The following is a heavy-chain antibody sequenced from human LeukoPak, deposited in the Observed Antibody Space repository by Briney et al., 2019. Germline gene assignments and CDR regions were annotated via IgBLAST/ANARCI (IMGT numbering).Heavy chain of an antibody. V-gene: IGHV3-48*01. CDR1: GFFFSSYS. CDR3: ARDSDSNLFADDYYYYGMDV. J-gene: IGHJ6*02. Sequence: GGSLRLSCTASGFFFSSYSMNWVRQAPGKGLEWLSYISSSGSPIHYADSVKGRFIISRDNAKNSLYLQMNSLRAEDTAVYYCARDSDSNLFADDYYYYGMDVWGQGTTVTVSS. CDR2: ISSSGSPI. D-gene: IGHD3-10*02.